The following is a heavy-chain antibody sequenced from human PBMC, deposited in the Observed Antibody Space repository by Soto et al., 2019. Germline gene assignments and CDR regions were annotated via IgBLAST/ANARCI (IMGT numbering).Heavy chain of an antibody. V-gene: IGHV3-30*18. J-gene: IGHJ4*02. CDR2: ILYDGRNK. CDR3: AKGGGYNQLDY. Sequence: QVQLVESGGGVVQPGRSLRLSCAASGFTFSSYAMYWVRQAPGKGLEWVTVILYDGRNKYYSDSVKGRFTISRDNSKNTLYLQRNDLRTGDTAVYYCAKGGGYNQLDYWGQGTLVTVSS. CDR1: GFTFSSYA. D-gene: IGHD3-10*01.